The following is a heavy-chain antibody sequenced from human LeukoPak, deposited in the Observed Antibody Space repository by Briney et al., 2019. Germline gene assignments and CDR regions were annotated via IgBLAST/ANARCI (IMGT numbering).Heavy chain of an antibody. J-gene: IGHJ5*02. CDR3: ARDRPYCSSTRCYGHWFDP. V-gene: IGHV1-69*04. CDR1: GGTFSSYA. D-gene: IGHD2-2*01. Sequence: ASVKVSCKASGGTFSSYAISWVRQAPGQGREWMGRIIPILGIANYAQKFQGRVTITADKSTSTAYMELSSLRSEDTAVYYCARDRPYCSSTRCYGHWFDPWGQGTLVTVSS. CDR2: IIPILGIA.